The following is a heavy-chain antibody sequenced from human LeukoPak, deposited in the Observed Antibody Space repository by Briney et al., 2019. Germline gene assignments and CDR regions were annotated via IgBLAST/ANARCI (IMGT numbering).Heavy chain of an antibody. J-gene: IGHJ4*02. CDR1: GGTFSSYA. CDR3: ARDPNSGSYYFDY. D-gene: IGHD1-26*01. Sequence: SVKVSCKASGGTFSSYAISWVRQAPGQGLEWMGRIIPIFGTANYAQKFQGRVTITTDESTSTAYMELSSLRSEDTAVYYCARDPNSGSYYFDYWGQGTLVTVSA. CDR2: IIPIFGTA. V-gene: IGHV1-69*05.